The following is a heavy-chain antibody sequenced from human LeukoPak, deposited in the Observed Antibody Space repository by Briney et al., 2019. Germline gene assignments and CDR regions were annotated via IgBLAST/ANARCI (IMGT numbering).Heavy chain of an antibody. V-gene: IGHV4-39*01. CDR1: GGSISSSSYY. CDR2: IYYSGST. CDR3: ARGWVDPLWLILGWFDP. Sequence: SETLSLTCTVSGGSISSSSYYWGWIRQPPGKGLEWIGSIYYSGSTYYNPSLKSRVTISVDTSKHQFSLQLNSVTPEDTAVYYCARGWVDPLWLILGWFDPWGQGTLVTVSS. J-gene: IGHJ5*02. D-gene: IGHD5-18*01.